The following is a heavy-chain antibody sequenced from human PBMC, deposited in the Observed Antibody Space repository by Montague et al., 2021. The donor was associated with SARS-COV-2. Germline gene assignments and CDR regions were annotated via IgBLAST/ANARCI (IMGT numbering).Heavy chain of an antibody. CDR2: IYYSGST. J-gene: IGHJ4*02. CDR1: GGSISSYY. V-gene: IGHV4-59*08. D-gene: IGHD4/OR15-4a*01. Sequence: SETLSLTCTVSGGSISSYYWSWIRQPPGKGLEWIGYIYYSGSTNYNPSLKSRVTISVDTSKNQFSLKLSSVTAADTAVYYCARHSRMTIIDYWGQGTLVTVSS. CDR3: ARHSRMTIIDY.